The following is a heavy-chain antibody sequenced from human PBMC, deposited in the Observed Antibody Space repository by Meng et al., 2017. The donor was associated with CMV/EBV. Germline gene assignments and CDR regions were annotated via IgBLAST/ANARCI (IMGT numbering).Heavy chain of an antibody. CDR1: GYTLTELS. J-gene: IGHJ5*02. V-gene: IGHV1-24*01. CDR2: FDPEDGET. Sequence: QVQLVQAGAEVKKAGASVKVSCKVSGYTLTELSMHWVRQAPGKGLEWMGGFDPEDGETIYAQKFQGRVTMTEDTSTDTAYMELSSLRSEDTAAYYCASSPTVVVAAHALRDWFDPWGQGPLVTVAS. CDR3: ASSPTVVVAAHALRDWFDP. D-gene: IGHD2-15*01.